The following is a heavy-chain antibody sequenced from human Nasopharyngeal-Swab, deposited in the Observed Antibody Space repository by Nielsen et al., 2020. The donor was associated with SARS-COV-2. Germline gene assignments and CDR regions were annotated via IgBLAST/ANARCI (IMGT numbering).Heavy chain of an antibody. Sequence: GESLKISCAASGFTFSSSGMDWVRQAPGKGLEWVAVISYDGSNEYYEDSVKGRFTISRDNSKNTLYLQMNSLRAEDTAVYYCAKGGSSSWYSGFDYWGQGTLVTVSS. D-gene: IGHD6-13*01. V-gene: IGHV3-30*18. CDR1: GFTFSSSG. CDR3: AKGGSSSWYSGFDY. J-gene: IGHJ4*02. CDR2: ISYDGSNE.